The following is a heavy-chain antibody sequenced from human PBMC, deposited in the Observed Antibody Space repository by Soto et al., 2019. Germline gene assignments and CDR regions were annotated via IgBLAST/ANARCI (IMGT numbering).Heavy chain of an antibody. CDR3: ARGSYSSGWYMGYYYYGMDV. Sequence: PGESLKISCKGSGYSFTSYWIGWVRQMPGKVLEWMGIIYPGDSDTRYSPSFQGQVTISADKSISTAYLQWSSLKASDTAMYYCARGSYSSGWYMGYYYYGMDVWGQGXTVTVSS. CDR1: GYSFTSYW. V-gene: IGHV5-51*01. J-gene: IGHJ6*02. CDR2: IYPGDSDT. D-gene: IGHD6-19*01.